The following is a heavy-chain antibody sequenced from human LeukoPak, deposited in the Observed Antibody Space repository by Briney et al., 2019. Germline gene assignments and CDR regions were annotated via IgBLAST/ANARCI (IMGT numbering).Heavy chain of an antibody. V-gene: IGHV3-30-3*01. D-gene: IGHD2-2*01. CDR1: GFTFSSYA. Sequence: SGGSLRLSCAASGFTFSSYAMHWVRQAPGKGLEWVAVIPYDGSNKYYADSVKGRFTISRDNSKNTLYLQMNSLRAEDTAVYYCAIPFSSTLIDYWGQGTLVTVSS. CDR2: IPYDGSNK. J-gene: IGHJ4*02. CDR3: AIPFSSTLIDY.